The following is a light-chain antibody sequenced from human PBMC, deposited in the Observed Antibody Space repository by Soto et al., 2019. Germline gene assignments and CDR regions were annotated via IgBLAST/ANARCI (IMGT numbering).Light chain of an antibody. CDR3: AAWDDSLNGYV. Sequence: QSVLTQPPSASGTPGQRVIISCSGSSSNIGSNTVNWYQQLPGTAPKLLIYSNDQRPSGVPDRFSGSKSDTSASLAISGLQSEDEAEYYCAAWDDSLNGYVFGTGTKVTVL. V-gene: IGLV1-44*01. CDR2: SND. CDR1: SSNIGSNT. J-gene: IGLJ1*01.